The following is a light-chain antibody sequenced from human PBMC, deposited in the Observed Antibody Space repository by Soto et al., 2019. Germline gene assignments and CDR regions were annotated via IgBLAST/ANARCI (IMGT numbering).Light chain of an antibody. V-gene: IGLV2-14*04. CDR2: DVS. CDR3: SSYTSSSTLV. Sequence: NSSDVGGYNYVSWYQQHPGKAPKLMIYDVSNRPSGVSNRFSGSKSGNTASLTISGLQAEDEADYYCSSYTSSSTLVFGTVTEVTVL. CDR1: SSDVGGYNY. J-gene: IGLJ1*01.